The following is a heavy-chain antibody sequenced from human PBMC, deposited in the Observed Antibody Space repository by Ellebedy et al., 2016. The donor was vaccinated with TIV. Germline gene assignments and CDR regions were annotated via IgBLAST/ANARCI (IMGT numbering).Heavy chain of an antibody. CDR1: GYTFTSYG. CDR3: ARDLWIELLWNWFDP. CDR2: ISAYNGNT. J-gene: IGHJ5*02. V-gene: IGHV1-18*04. D-gene: IGHD3-10*01. Sequence: AASVKVSCKASGYTFTSYGISWVRQAPGQGLEWMGWISAYNGNTNYAQKLQGRVTMTTDTSTSTAYMELRSLRSDDTAVYYCARDLWIELLWNWFDPWGQGTLVTVSS.